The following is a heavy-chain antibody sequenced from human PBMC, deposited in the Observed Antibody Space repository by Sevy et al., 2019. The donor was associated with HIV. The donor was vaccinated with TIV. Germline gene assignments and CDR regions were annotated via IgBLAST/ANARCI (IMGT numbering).Heavy chain of an antibody. CDR3: ARAYTSFSSGWYKDYYGMDV. CDR1: GFTFSSYS. D-gene: IGHD6-19*01. V-gene: IGHV3-21*01. Sequence: GGSLRLSCAASGFTFSSYSLNWVRQAPGKGLAGVSSISSSSSYIYYADSVKGRFPTSRDNAKNSLCLKMNSLRAEDTAVYYCARAYTSFSSGWYKDYYGMDVWGQGTTVTVSS. CDR2: ISSSSSYI. J-gene: IGHJ6*02.